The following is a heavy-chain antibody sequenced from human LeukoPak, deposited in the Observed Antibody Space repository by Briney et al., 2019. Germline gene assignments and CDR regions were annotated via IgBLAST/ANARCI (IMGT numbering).Heavy chain of an antibody. Sequence: SETLSLTCTVSGGSISSGSYSWNWIRQPAGKGLEWIGRIYTRGSTNYNPSLKSRVTMSVDTSKNQFSMKLSSVTAADTAVYYCASSTGSGSYYPLFDYWGQGTLVTVSS. V-gene: IGHV4-61*02. J-gene: IGHJ4*02. D-gene: IGHD3-10*01. CDR2: IYTRGST. CDR1: GGSISSGSYS. CDR3: ASSTGSGSYYPLFDY.